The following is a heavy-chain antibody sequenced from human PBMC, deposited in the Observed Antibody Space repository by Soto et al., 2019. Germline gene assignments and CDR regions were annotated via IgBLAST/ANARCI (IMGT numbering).Heavy chain of an antibody. J-gene: IGHJ6*02. D-gene: IGHD6-13*01. CDR1: GDSVSSNSAA. V-gene: IGHV6-1*01. Sequence: KQSQTLSLTCAISGDSVSSNSAAWNWIRQSPSRGLEWLGRTYYRSKWYNDYAVSVKSRITINPDTSKNQFSLQLNSVTPEDTAVYYCARDVLLIAAAGTDVRYYYYGMDVWGQGTTVTVSS. CDR3: ARDVLLIAAAGTDVRYYYYGMDV. CDR2: TYYRSKWYN.